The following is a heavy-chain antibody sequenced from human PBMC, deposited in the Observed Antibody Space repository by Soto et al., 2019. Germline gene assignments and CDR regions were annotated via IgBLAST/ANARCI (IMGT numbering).Heavy chain of an antibody. D-gene: IGHD1-1*01. V-gene: IGHV1-3*01. CDR2: VNAGTGNT. J-gene: IGHJ6*04. CDR3: AVEVRGAGEIHFSFIQV. Sequence: QLLQSGTEVKRPGASVKVSCKASGYTSTKYAIHWVRQAPGQRPEWMGWVNAGTGNTKYSQKFQGRVTITSDTSATTAYMELSSLKSEDTAVYYCAVEVRGAGEIHFSFIQVWGEGTTVTVSS. CDR1: GYTSTKYA.